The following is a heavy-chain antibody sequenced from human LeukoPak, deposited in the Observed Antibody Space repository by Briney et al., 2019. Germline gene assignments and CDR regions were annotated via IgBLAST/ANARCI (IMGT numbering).Heavy chain of an antibody. Sequence: PGGSLRLSCAASGFTFSNYDMHWVRQGTGKGLEWVSTIGFGGDTYYSDSVKGRFTISRENAKNSLYLQMDNLRAGDTAVYSCVRGYCSGGSFYSSPLDYWGQGTLVTVSS. D-gene: IGHD2-15*01. J-gene: IGHJ4*02. CDR2: IGFGGDT. CDR1: GFTFSNYD. CDR3: VRGYCSGGSFYSSPLDY. V-gene: IGHV3-13*01.